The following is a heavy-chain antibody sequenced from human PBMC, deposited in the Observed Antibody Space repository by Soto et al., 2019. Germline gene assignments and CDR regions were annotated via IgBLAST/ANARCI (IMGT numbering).Heavy chain of an antibody. V-gene: IGHV1-2*02. CDR1: GYNFRDYN. J-gene: IGHJ5*02. CDR2: INPKFGGT. Sequence: QVQLVQSGAEMKKPGASLKVSCKASGYNFRDYNLHWLRQVPGQGLEWMGWINPKFGGTKYAQRFQGRITLTGDMSISTAYMELSRLTSNDTAVYFCARRWSSRDGLDPWGQGTLVTVSS. CDR3: ARRWSSRDGLDP.